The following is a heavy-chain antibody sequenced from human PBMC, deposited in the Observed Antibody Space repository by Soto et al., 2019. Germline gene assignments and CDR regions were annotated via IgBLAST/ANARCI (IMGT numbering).Heavy chain of an antibody. J-gene: IGHJ6*02. CDR1: GYTFTSYC. CDR2: ISAYNGNT. CDR3: ARVVGATYYYYYGMDV. V-gene: IGHV1-18*01. D-gene: IGHD1-26*01. Sequence: ASVEVSCKASGYTFTSYCISWVRQAPGQGLEWMGWISAYNGNTNYAQKLQGRVTMTTDTSTSTAYMELRSLRSDDTAVYYCARVVGATYYYYYGMDVWGQGTTVTVSS.